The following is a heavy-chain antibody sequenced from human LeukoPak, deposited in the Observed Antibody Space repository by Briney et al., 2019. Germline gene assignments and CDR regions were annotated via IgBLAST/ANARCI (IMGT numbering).Heavy chain of an antibody. V-gene: IGHV5-51*01. CDR1: GYSFTSYW. CDR3: ARHESFFPSNSSSWYPTYDY. Sequence: GESLKISCKGSGYSFTSYWIGWVRQMPGKGLEWMGFIYPGDSDTRYSPSFQGQVTISADKSISTAYLQWSSLKASDTAMYYCARHESFFPSNSSSWYPTYDYWGQGTLVTVSS. J-gene: IGHJ4*02. D-gene: IGHD6-13*01. CDR2: IYPGDSDT.